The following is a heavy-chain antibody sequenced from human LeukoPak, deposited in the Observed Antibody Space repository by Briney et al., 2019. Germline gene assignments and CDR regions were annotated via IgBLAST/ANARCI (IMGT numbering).Heavy chain of an antibody. CDR3: ARALIAALDY. Sequence: PGGSLRLSCAASGFPFSSHWLSWFRQSPGRGLEWVANIKQDGSEKYYVDSVKGRFTISRDNAKNSLYLQMNSLRAEDTAVYYCARALIAALDYWGQGTLVTVSS. CDR2: IKQDGSEK. V-gene: IGHV3-7*01. CDR1: GFPFSSHW. D-gene: IGHD6-6*01. J-gene: IGHJ4*02.